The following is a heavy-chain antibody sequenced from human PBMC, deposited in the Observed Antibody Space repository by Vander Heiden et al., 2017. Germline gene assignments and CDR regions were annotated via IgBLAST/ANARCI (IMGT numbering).Heavy chain of an antibody. J-gene: IGHJ4*02. CDR2: IWFDGSNI. CDR3: ARARTIAAPTFDY. Sequence: QVQLVQSGGGVVQPGKSLRLSCAASGFNFNRYAMHWVRQAPGKGLEWVAIIWFDGSNIYYADSVEGRFTVSRDNSKNTLDLQMNSLRAEDTAVYYCARARTIAAPTFDYWGQGALVTVSS. CDR1: GFNFNRYA. D-gene: IGHD6-6*01. V-gene: IGHV3-33*01.